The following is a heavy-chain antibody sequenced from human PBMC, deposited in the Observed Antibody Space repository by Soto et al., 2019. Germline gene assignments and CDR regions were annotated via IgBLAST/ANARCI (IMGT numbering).Heavy chain of an antibody. V-gene: IGHV1-3*01. D-gene: IGHD4-4*01. CDR3: ARELQGLYYFDY. Sequence: GAPGKGSFKASENTLTSFAMHLVRQAPGQSLEWMGWINAGNGNTKYSQKFQGRVTITRDTPASTAYMELSSLRSEDTAVYYCARELQGLYYFDYWGLGTLVTV. CDR1: ENTLTSFA. CDR2: INAGNGNT. J-gene: IGHJ4*02.